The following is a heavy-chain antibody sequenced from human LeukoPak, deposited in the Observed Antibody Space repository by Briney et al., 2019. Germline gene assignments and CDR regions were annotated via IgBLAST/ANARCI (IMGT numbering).Heavy chain of an antibody. D-gene: IGHD6-13*01. Sequence: GGSLRLPCAASGFTFSSYAMSWVRQAPGKGLEWVSAISGSGGSTYYADSVKGRFTFSRDNAKNSLYLQMNNLRAEDTAVYYCARDGVAAGVYLDCWGQGTLVTVSS. CDR1: GFTFSSYA. CDR2: ISGSGGST. V-gene: IGHV3-23*01. CDR3: ARDGVAAGVYLDC. J-gene: IGHJ4*02.